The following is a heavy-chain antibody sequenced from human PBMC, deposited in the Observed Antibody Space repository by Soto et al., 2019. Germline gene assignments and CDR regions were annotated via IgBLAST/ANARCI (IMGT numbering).Heavy chain of an antibody. J-gene: IGHJ4*02. V-gene: IGHV3-48*01. Sequence: EPQLVESGGGLVQPGGSLRLSCAASGLTFSFYTMNWVRQTPGKGLEWLAYISRGGSSIYYADSVKGRFTVSRDNANNSLSLQLNSLRREDTAVYYCVREGGDLRGSGVFDYWGQGTLVTVSS. CDR3: VREGGDLRGSGVFDY. CDR1: GLTFSFYT. CDR2: ISRGGSSI. D-gene: IGHD6-19*01.